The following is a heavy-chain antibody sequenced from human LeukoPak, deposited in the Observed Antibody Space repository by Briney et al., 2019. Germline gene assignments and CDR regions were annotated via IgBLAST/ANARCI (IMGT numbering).Heavy chain of an antibody. CDR1: GGSISSSSYY. CDR2: IYYSGST. D-gene: IGHD2-8*01. Sequence: SETLSLTCTVSGGSISSSSYYWGWIRQPPGKGLEWIGSIYYSGSTYYNPSLKSRVTISVDTSKNQFSLKLSSVTAAGTAVYYCARGSCTNGVCYTNRRYNWFDPWGQGTLVAVSS. CDR3: ARGSCTNGVCYTNRRYNWFDP. V-gene: IGHV4-39*07. J-gene: IGHJ5*02.